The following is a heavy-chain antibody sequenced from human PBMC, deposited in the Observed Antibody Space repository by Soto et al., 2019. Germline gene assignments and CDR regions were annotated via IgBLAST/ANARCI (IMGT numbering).Heavy chain of an antibody. CDR1: GYTFTSYG. Sequence: QVQLVQSGAEVKKPGASVKVSCKASGYTFTSYGISWVRQAPGQGLEWMGWISAYNGNTTYAQKLQGRVTMTTDTSTKTAYIELRSLRSGARAVYYCARDLSWAELMYWDQGTLVTVSS. CDR3: ARDLSWAELMY. CDR2: ISAYNGNT. J-gene: IGHJ4*02. V-gene: IGHV1-18*01. D-gene: IGHD1-7*01.